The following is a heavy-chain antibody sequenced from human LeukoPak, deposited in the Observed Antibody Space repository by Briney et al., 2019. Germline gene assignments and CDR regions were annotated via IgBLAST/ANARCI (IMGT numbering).Heavy chain of an antibody. CDR3: VREFWYRFDN. D-gene: IGHD6-13*01. J-gene: IGHJ4*02. Sequence: GGSLRPSCAASGFIFSDYYMSWIRQAPGKGLEFVSYISSDGTANYYADSVKGRFTISGNNAQNSVYLEMPNLRAEDTAVYYCVREFWYRFDNWGQGTVVTVSS. CDR2: ISSDGTAN. CDR1: GFIFSDYY. V-gene: IGHV3-11*04.